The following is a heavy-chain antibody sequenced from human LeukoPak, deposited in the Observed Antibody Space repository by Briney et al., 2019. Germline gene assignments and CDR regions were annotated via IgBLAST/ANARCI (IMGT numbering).Heavy chain of an antibody. CDR1: GFTFSSYG. D-gene: IGHD6-19*01. V-gene: IGHV3-33*06. CDR2: IWYDGSNK. CDR3: ANRIAVAGGNYFDY. J-gene: IGHJ4*02. Sequence: GGSLRLSCAASGFTFSSYGMHWVRQAPGKGLEWVAVIWYDGSNKYYADSVKGRFTISRDNSKNTLYLQMNSLRAEDTAVYYCANRIAVAGGNYFDYWGQGTLVTVSS.